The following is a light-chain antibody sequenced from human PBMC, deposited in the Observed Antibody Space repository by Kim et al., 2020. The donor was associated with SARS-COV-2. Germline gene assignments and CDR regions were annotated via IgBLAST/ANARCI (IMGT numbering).Light chain of an antibody. Sequence: SASVGDTVTITCRASQGINSNLAWYQQRPGKAPNLLIYSAVTLHSGVPSRFSGSGSGTDFTLTITSLQPEDFATYHCQQHHSFPLTFGGGTKLEI. V-gene: IGKV1-9*01. CDR2: SAV. J-gene: IGKJ4*01. CDR3: QQHHSFPLT. CDR1: QGINSN.